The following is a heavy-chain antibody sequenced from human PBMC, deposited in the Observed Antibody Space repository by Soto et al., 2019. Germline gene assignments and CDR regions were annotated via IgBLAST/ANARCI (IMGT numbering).Heavy chain of an antibody. CDR1: GASVSSGSSF. V-gene: IGHV4-61*01. CDR3: ERLDLRLQVWGMDG. Sequence: QVQLQESGPGLVKPSETLSLTCTVSGASVSSGSSFWTWLRQPPGKGLEWIGYIYYSGSTTYNPSPKSPVTISVDTSKNQFSLKLTSLTAADTAVYYCERLDLRLQVWGMDGWGQGTTVTVSS. CDR2: IYYSGST. D-gene: IGHD3-16*01. J-gene: IGHJ6*02.